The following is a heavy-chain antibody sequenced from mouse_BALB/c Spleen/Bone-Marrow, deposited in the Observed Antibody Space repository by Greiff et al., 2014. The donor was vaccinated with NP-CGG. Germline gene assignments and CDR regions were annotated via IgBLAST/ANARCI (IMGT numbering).Heavy chain of an antibody. D-gene: IGHD3-1*01. Sequence: VQLKESGGGLVQPGGSLNLSCAASGFDFSRYWMSWARQAPGKGQEWIGEINPGSSTKNYTPSLKDKFIISRDNAKNTLYLQMSKVRAEDTVLYYCARSAFYALDYWGQGTSVTVSS. CDR1: GFDFSRYW. V-gene: IGHV4-2*02. J-gene: IGHJ4*01. CDR3: ARSAFYALDY. CDR2: INPGSSTK.